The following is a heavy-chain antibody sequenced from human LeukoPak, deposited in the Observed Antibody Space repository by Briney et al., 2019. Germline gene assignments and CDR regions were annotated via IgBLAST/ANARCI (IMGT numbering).Heavy chain of an antibody. V-gene: IGHV3-30*18. Sequence: GGSLRLSCAAAGFTFSSYGMHWVRPAQGKGLEWVAVISYDGSNKYYADSVKGRFTISRDNSKNSLYLQMNSLRAEDTAVYYCAKDKGGYFDYWGQGTLVTVSS. J-gene: IGHJ4*02. CDR2: ISYDGSNK. CDR3: AKDKGGYFDY. D-gene: IGHD2-15*01. CDR1: GFTFSSYG.